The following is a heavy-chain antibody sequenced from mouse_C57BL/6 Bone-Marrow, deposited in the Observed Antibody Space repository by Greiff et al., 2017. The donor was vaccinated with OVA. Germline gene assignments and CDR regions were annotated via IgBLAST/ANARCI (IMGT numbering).Heavy chain of an antibody. CDR3: ASQSPVTYYDAMDY. Sequence: LQESGAELVKPGASVKLSCKASGYTFTEYTIHWVKQRSGQGLEWIGWFYPGSGSIKYNEKFKGKATLTADKSSSTAYMELSRLTSEDSAVFVCASQSPVTYYDAMDYWGQGTSVTVSS. V-gene: IGHV1-62-2*01. CDR1: GYTFTEYT. CDR2: FYPGSGSI. J-gene: IGHJ4*01.